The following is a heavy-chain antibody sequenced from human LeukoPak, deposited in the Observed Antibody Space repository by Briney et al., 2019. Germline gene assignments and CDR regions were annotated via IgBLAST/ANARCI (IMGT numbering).Heavy chain of an antibody. V-gene: IGHV3-23*01. Sequence: GGSLRLSCAASGFTFSSYWMHWVRQVPGKGLAWVSAISGSGGSTYYADSVKGRFTISRDNSKNTLYLQMNSLRAEDTAVYYCAKDRDYGDLSPFDYWGQGTLVTVSS. J-gene: IGHJ4*02. CDR1: GFTFSSYW. D-gene: IGHD4-17*01. CDR2: ISGSGGST. CDR3: AKDRDYGDLSPFDY.